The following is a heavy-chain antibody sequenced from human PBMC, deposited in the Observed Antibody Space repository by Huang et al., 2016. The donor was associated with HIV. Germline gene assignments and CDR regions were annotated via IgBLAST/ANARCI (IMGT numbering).Heavy chain of an antibody. CDR3: ATKTAGMDI. CDR1: TFTFGAYW. V-gene: IGHV3-7*01. Sequence: VESGGRSVQPGGSIKLSCVGSTFTFGAYWMSWVRQPPGKGFEWVANSKQDESEKYYVDSVKGRFNISRDNARKVLFLEMDDLRVEDTAIYFCATKTAGMDIWGQGTTVTVSS. CDR2: SKQDESEK. D-gene: IGHD1-7*01. J-gene: IGHJ6*02.